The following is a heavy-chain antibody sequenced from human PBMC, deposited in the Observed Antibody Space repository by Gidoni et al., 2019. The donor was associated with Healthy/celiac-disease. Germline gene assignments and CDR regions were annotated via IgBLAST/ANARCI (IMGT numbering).Heavy chain of an antibody. Sequence: QAQLQQWGAGLLKPSETLSLTCAVYGGSFSGYYWSWIRQPPGKGLEWIGEINHSGSTNYNPSLKSRVTISVDTSKNQFSLKLSSVTAADTAVYYCAKLSSGYDYWFDPWGQGTLVTVSS. V-gene: IGHV4-34*01. D-gene: IGHD5-12*01. CDR1: GGSFSGYY. J-gene: IGHJ5*02. CDR2: INHSGST. CDR3: AKLSSGYDYWFDP.